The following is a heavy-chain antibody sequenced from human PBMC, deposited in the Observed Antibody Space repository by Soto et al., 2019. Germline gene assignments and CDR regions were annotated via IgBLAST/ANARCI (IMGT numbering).Heavy chain of an antibody. V-gene: IGHV5-51*03. CDR1: GYNFTTYW. J-gene: IGHJ4*02. Sequence: EVQLVQSGAEVKKPGESLKISCKASGYNFTTYWIGWVRQMPGKGLGLMGVVYPADSDTSYRPPFQGQVTFSADKSLTPAYLQWNSLKASDTAKYYCARRRAWNDAFDFWGQGTLVTVSS. CDR2: VYPADSDT. D-gene: IGHD1-1*01. CDR3: ARRRAWNDAFDF.